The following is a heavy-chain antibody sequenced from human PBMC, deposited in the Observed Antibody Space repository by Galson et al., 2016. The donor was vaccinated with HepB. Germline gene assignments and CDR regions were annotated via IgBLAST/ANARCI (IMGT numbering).Heavy chain of an antibody. V-gene: IGHV3-23*01. D-gene: IGHD6-19*01. J-gene: IGHJ4*02. CDR3: AKDRTYGSGCYLDSFEN. Sequence: SLRLSCAASGFTFSNYAMSWVRQAPGKGLEWVSAICGSGDSTYYADSVKGRFTTSRDNSKNTLYLQMNSLRAEDTAVYYCAKDRTYGSGCYLDSFENWGPGTLVTVSS. CDR1: GFTFSNYA. CDR2: ICGSGDST.